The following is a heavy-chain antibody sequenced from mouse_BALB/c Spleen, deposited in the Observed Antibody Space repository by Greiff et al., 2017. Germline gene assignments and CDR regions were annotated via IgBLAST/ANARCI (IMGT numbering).Heavy chain of an antibody. CDR1: GFPFSNFW. CDR3: TRGPNWDGFAY. Sequence: VQLQASGGGLVQPGGSMKLPCVASGFPFSNFWMNWVCQSPEKGLEWVAEIRLKSNNYATHYAESVKGRFTISRDDSKSSVYLQMNNLRAEDTGIYYCTRGPNWDGFAYWGQGTLVTGSA. D-gene: IGHD4-1*02. CDR2: IRLKSNNYAT. J-gene: IGHJ3*01. V-gene: IGHV6-6*02.